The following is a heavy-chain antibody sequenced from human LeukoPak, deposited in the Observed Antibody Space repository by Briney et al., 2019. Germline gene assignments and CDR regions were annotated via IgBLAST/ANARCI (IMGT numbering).Heavy chain of an antibody. D-gene: IGHD5-24*01. Sequence: GRSLRLSCAASGFTFSSYGMHWLRQAPGKGLEWVAVISYDGSNKYYADSVKGRFTISRDNSKNTLYLQMNSLRAEDTAVYYCAKARRSCMDVWGQGTTVTVSS. V-gene: IGHV3-30*18. CDR3: AKARRSCMDV. CDR1: GFTFSSYG. CDR2: ISYDGSNK. J-gene: IGHJ6*02.